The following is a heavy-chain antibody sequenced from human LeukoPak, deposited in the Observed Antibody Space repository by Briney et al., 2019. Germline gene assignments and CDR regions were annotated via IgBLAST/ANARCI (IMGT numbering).Heavy chain of an antibody. CDR3: AREYPSGSLGFDY. CDR1: GFTVSSNF. CDR2: IYSDGTT. J-gene: IGHJ4*02. D-gene: IGHD1-26*01. V-gene: IGHV3-66*01. Sequence: GGSLILSCAASGFTVSSNFMNWVRQAPGKGLGWVSVIYSDGTTFYADFVRGRFNITRDNSKNTQYLQMNSLRAEDTAVYDCAREYPSGSLGFDYWGQGTLVTVSS.